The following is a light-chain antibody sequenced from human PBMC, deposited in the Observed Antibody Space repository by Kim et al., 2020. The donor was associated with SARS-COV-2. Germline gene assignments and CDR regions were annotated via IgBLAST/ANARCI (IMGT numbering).Light chain of an antibody. CDR1: QSVSSY. CDR2: DAS. CDR3: QQRTNWPPL. V-gene: IGKV3-11*01. Sequence: LSPGERATRSCRASQSVSSYLAWYQQKPGQAPRLLIYDASNTATGIPARFSGCGSGTDFTLTISSLEPEDFAVYYCQQRTNWPPLFGGGTKVDIK. J-gene: IGKJ4*01.